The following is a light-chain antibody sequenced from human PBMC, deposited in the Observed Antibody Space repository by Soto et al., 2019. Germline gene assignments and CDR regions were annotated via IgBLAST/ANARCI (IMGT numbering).Light chain of an antibody. CDR2: EVS. V-gene: IGLV2-8*01. J-gene: IGLJ1*01. Sequence: QSALTQPPSASGSPGQSVTISCTGTSSDVGGYNYVSWYQHHPGKAPKLMIYEVSKRPSGVPDRFSGSKSGNTASLTVSGLQVEDEADYYCSSYAGGNNLYVFGTGTKLTVL. CDR1: SSDVGGYNY. CDR3: SSYAGGNNLYV.